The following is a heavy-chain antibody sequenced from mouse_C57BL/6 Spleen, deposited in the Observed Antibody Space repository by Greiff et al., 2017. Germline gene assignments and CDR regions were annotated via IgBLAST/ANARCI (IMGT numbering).Heavy chain of an antibody. J-gene: IGHJ4*01. CDR1: GFTFSSYG. Sequence: EVQVVESGGDLVKPGGSLKLSCAASGFTFSSYGMSWVRQTPDKRLEWVATISSGGSYTYYPDSVKGRFTISRDNVKNTLYLQMSSLKSEDTAMYYCARHANSYAMDYWGQGTSVTVSS. D-gene: IGHD4-1*01. CDR3: ARHANSYAMDY. V-gene: IGHV5-6*01. CDR2: ISSGGSYT.